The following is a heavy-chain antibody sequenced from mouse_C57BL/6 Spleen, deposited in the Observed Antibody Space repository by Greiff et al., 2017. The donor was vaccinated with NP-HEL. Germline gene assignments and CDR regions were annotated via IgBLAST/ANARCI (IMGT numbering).Heavy chain of an antibody. V-gene: IGHV1-55*01. Sequence: VQLQQPGAELVKPGASVKMSCKASGYTFTSYWITWVKQRPGQGLEWIGDIYPGSGSTNYNEKFKSKATLTVDTSSSTAYMQLSSLTSEDSAVYFCARSGSGYSRFAGWGHGTLVTVSA. CDR2: IYPGSGST. CDR3: ARSGSGYSRFAG. J-gene: IGHJ3*01. CDR1: GYTFTSYW. D-gene: IGHD3-2*02.